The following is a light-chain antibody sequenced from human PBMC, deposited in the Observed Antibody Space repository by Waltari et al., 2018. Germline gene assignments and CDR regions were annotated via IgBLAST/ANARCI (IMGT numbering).Light chain of an antibody. J-gene: IGLJ3*02. CDR2: DDN. CDR1: SSDDGNYNL. V-gene: IGLV2-23*01. Sequence: QSALTQPASVSGSPGQSITISSTGTSSDDGNYNLISSYQQYPGKTPKVMIYDDNGRPSGVSDRFSGSKSGNTASLTISGVQAEDEADYYCCSYAGSYTWVFGGGTKLTVL. CDR3: CSYAGSYTWV.